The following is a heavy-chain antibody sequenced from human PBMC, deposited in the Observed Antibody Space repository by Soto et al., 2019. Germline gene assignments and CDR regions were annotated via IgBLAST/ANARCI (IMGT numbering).Heavy chain of an antibody. CDR3: AKLAGYDSGIDY. V-gene: IGHV3-30*18. CDR1: GFTFSSYG. D-gene: IGHD5-12*01. Sequence: GSLRLSCAASGFTFSSYGMHWVRQAPGKGLEWVAVISYDGSNKYYADSVKGRFTISRDNSKNTLYLQMNSLRAEDTAVYYCAKLAGYDSGIDYCGQGTLVTVSS. CDR2: ISYDGSNK. J-gene: IGHJ4*02.